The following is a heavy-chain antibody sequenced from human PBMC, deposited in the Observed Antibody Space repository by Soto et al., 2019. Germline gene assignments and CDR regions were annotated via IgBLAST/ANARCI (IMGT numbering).Heavy chain of an antibody. V-gene: IGHV3-23*01. D-gene: IGHD3-3*01. CDR2: ISGSGGST. Sequence: GGSLRLSCAASGFTFSSYAMSWVRQAPGKGLEWVSAISGSGGSTYYADSVKGRFTISRDNSKNTLYLQMNSLRAEDTAVYYCAKDTLTDDFWSGYYYYMDVWGKGTTVTVSS. CDR3: AKDTLTDDFWSGYYYYMDV. CDR1: GFTFSSYA. J-gene: IGHJ6*03.